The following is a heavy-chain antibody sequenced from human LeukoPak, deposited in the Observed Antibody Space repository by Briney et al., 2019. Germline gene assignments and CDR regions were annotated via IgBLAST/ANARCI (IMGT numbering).Heavy chain of an antibody. CDR1: GFTFSSYW. J-gene: IGHJ4*02. CDR3: ARGKGLYHETYFDY. CDR2: IKQDGSEK. V-gene: IGHV3-7*01. D-gene: IGHD2-2*01. Sequence: PGGSLRLSCAASGFTFSSYWMSWVRQTPGKGLEWVANIKQDGSEKYYVDSVKGRFTISRDNAKNSLYLQMNSLRAEDTAVYYCARGKGLYHETYFDYWGQGTLVTVSS.